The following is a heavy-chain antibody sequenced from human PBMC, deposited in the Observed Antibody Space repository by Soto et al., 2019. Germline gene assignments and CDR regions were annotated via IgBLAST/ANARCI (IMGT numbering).Heavy chain of an antibody. Sequence: EVQLVESGGGLVQPGGSLRLSCAASGFTFSNSWMSWVRQAPGKGLEWVANIKQDGTEKNYVDSVRGRFTISRDNAKNSLDIQMNSLPAEDTAVYYCASVAIWGQGTLVTVSS. V-gene: IGHV3-7*01. CDR2: IKQDGTEK. CDR1: GFTFSNSW. J-gene: IGHJ4*02. D-gene: IGHD5-12*01. CDR3: ASVAI.